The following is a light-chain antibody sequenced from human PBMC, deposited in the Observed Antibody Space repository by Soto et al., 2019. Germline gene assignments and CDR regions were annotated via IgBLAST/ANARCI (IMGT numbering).Light chain of an antibody. V-gene: IGKV4-1*01. CDR1: QSVVHNSNKKNY. J-gene: IGKJ4*01. CDR3: QQYYTLPLT. Sequence: DIVMTQSPDSLAVSLGERATCKFNSVQSVVHNSNKKNYLAWYQHKPGQPPKLLIYWASTRESGVPDRFSGSGSGTEFTLTISSLQAEDVAIYYCQQYYTLPLTFGGGTKVDIK. CDR2: WAS.